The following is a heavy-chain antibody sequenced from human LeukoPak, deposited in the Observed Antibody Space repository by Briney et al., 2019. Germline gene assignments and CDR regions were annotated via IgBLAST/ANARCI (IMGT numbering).Heavy chain of an antibody. Sequence: ASMKASCKASGYTFTGYYMHWVRQAPGQGLEWMGWINPNSGGTNYAQKFQGRVTMTRDTSISTAYMELSRLRSDDTAVYYCARDGGISLWFGELFGNWFDPWGQGTLVTVSS. V-gene: IGHV1-2*02. J-gene: IGHJ5*02. CDR3: ARDGGISLWFGELFGNWFDP. CDR1: GYTFTGYY. D-gene: IGHD3-10*01. CDR2: INPNSGGT.